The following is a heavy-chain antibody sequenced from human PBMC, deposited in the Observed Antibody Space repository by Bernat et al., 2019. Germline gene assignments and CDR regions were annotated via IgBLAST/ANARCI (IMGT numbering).Heavy chain of an antibody. V-gene: IGHV3-7*03. D-gene: IGHD3-3*01. CDR2: IKQDGSEK. CDR1: GFTFSSYW. Sequence: EVQLVESGGGLVQPGGSLRLSCAASGFTFSSYWMSWVRQAPGKGLEWVANIKQDGSEKYYVDSVKGRFTISRDNAKNSLYLQMNSLRAEDTAVYYCARERKVRFLEWLLNYYYYGMDVCGQGTTVTVSS. CDR3: ARERKVRFLEWLLNYYYYGMDV. J-gene: IGHJ6*02.